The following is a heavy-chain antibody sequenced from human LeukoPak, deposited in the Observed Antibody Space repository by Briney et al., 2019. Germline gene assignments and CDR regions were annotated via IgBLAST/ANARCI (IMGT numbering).Heavy chain of an antibody. D-gene: IGHD6-6*01. Sequence: GGSLRLSCAASGFTVSSNHMNWVRQAPGKALEWVSIIYTGGTTHYADSLKGRFTISRDDSQNTLDLQMNSLRAEDTAVYYCARDSSSHYFDYWGQGTLVTVSS. V-gene: IGHV3-66*01. CDR2: IYTGGTT. CDR3: ARDSSSHYFDY. J-gene: IGHJ4*02. CDR1: GFTVSSNH.